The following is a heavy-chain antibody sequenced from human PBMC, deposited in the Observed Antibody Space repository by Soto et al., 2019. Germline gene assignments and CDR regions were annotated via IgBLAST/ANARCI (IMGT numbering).Heavy chain of an antibody. V-gene: IGHV3-30*18. D-gene: IGHD4-4*01. CDR2: ISYGGDNK. CDR3: AKDLDYIYRA. Sequence: QVQLVESGGGVVQPGTSLRLSCATSGFTFSTYGMHWVRQAPGKGLEWVAVISYGGDNKYYADSVKGRFTISRDNSKDTLVLQMNSLTPEDTAMYYCAKDLDYIYRAWGQGTLVTVSS. CDR1: GFTFSTYG. J-gene: IGHJ5*02.